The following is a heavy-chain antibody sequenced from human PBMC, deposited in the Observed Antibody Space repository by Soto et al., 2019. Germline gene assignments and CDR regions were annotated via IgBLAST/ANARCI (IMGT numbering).Heavy chain of an antibody. V-gene: IGHV4-4*02. D-gene: IGHD2-15*01. J-gene: IGHJ5*02. CDR2: SNHSRSP. CDR1: SGAISSSNC. Sequence: QVQLQESGPGLVKPSGTLSLTCAVSSGAISSSNCCTGGRHPPRKGGEGSGESNHSRSPNYNPSLRSRVSIAVDKYKSQFFLKLGSVTAADAAIYYCASLGMVAADREIDPWGQGTLVTVSS. CDR3: ASLGMVAADREIDP.